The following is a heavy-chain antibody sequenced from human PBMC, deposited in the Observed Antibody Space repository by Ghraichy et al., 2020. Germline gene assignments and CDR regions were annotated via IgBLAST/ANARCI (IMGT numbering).Heavy chain of an antibody. V-gene: IGHV4-4*02. D-gene: IGHD3-9*01. Sequence: SETLSLTCAVSGGSISSSNWWSWVRQPPGKGLEWIGEIYHSGSTNYNPSLKSRVTISVDKSKNQFSLKLSSVTAADTAVYYCARVCDSTRTTRTLRYFDWLFRDAFDIWGQGTMVTVSS. J-gene: IGHJ3*02. CDR3: ARVCDSTRTTRTLRYFDWLFRDAFDI. CDR2: IYHSGST. CDR1: GGSISSSNW.